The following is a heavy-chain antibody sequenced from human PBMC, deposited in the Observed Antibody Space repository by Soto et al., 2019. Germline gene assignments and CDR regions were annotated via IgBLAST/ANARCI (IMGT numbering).Heavy chain of an antibody. D-gene: IGHD3-3*01. J-gene: IGHJ6*02. CDR1: GFTFSSYW. CDR3: ARYDFWSGYSPRAYYYYYGMEV. V-gene: IGHV3-7*01. CDR2: IKQDGSEK. Sequence: GSLRLSCAASGFTFSSYWMSWVGQAPGKGLEWVAKIKQDGSEKYYVDSVKGRFTISRDNAKNSLYLQMNSLRAEDTAVYYCARYDFWSGYSPRAYYYYYGMEVWGQGTTVTVSS.